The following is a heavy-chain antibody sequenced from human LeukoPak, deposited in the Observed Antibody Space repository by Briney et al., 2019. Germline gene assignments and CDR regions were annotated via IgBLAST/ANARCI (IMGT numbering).Heavy chain of an antibody. V-gene: IGHV1-8*01. CDR3: ARGEPDLTYYYDSSGLDAFDI. Sequence: GESLKISCKASGYTFTSYDINWVRQATGQGLEWMGWMNPNSGNTGYAQKFQGRVTMTRNTSISTAYMELSSLRSEDTAVYYRARGEPDLTYYYDSSGLDAFDIWGQGTMVTVSS. CDR2: MNPNSGNT. D-gene: IGHD3-22*01. CDR1: GYTFTSYD. J-gene: IGHJ3*02.